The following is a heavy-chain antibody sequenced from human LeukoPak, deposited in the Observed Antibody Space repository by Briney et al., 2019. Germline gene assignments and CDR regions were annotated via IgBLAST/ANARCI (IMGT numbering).Heavy chain of an antibody. CDR2: IKYDGSKT. CDR3: AKGAIFGVVIITPYYYYMDV. J-gene: IGHJ6*03. Sequence: PGRSLRLSCAASGFTFSTYALHWVRQAPGKGLEWVAAIKYDGSKTHYADSVKGRFTISRDNSKNTLYLQMNSLRAEDTAVYYCAKGAIFGVVIITPYYYYMDVWGKGTTVTVSS. V-gene: IGHV3-30-3*01. CDR1: GFTFSTYA. D-gene: IGHD3-3*01.